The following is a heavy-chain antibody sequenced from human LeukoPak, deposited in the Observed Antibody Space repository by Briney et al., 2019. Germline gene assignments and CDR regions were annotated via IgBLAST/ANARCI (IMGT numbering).Heavy chain of an antibody. CDR2: IYPGDSDT. V-gene: IGHV5-51*01. CDR3: ARLDPPYDSSGYPGY. Sequence: GESLKISXKGSGYSFTSYWIGWVRQMPGKGLEWMGIIYPGDSDTIYSPSFQGQVPISADKSISTAYLQWSSLRASDTAMYYCARLDPPYDSSGYPGYWGQGTLVTVSS. J-gene: IGHJ4*02. D-gene: IGHD3-22*01. CDR1: GYSFTSYW.